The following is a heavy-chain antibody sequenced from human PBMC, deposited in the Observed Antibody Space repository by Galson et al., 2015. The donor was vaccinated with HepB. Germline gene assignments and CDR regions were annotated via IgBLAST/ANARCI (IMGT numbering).Heavy chain of an antibody. V-gene: IGHV3-23*01. CDR1: GFTFSSYG. J-gene: IGHJ4*02. CDR3: GSGGSTNHDY. Sequence: SLRLSCAASGFTFSSYGMHWVRQAPGKGLEWVSAISASGSSTYYADSVKGRFTISRDSSKNTLYLQMNSLRAEDTAVYYCGSGGSTNHDYWGQGTLVTVSS. CDR2: ISASGSST. D-gene: IGHD2-2*01.